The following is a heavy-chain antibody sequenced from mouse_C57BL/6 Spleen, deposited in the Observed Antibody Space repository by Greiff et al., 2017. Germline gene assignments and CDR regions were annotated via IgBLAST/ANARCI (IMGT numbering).Heavy chain of an antibody. CDR3: ARRNYSNYDDAMDY. CDR2: LSSGGSYT. D-gene: IGHD2-5*01. J-gene: IGHJ4*01. Sequence: VQLKQSGGDLVKPGGSLKLSCAASGFTFSSYGMSWVRQTPDKRLEWVATLSSGGSYTYYPDSVKGRFTISRDNAKNTLYLQMSSLKSEDTAMYYCARRNYSNYDDAMDYWGQGTSVTVSS. CDR1: GFTFSSYG. V-gene: IGHV5-6*01.